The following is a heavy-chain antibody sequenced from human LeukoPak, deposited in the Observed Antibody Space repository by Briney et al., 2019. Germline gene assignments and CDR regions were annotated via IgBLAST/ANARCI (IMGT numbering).Heavy chain of an antibody. Sequence: ASVKVSCKASGNTFTSYAITWVRQAPGQGLEWMGWISAYSGNTNYAQKLQGRVTMTTDTSTSTAYMELRSLRSDDTALYYCARFGLGKHIEVAGIPFDIWGQGTMVTVSS. V-gene: IGHV1-18*01. CDR3: ARFGLGKHIEVAGIPFDI. CDR1: GNTFTSYA. CDR2: ISAYSGNT. J-gene: IGHJ3*02. D-gene: IGHD6-19*01.